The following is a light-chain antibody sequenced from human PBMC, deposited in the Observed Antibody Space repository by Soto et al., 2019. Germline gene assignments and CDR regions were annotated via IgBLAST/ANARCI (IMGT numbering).Light chain of an antibody. Sequence: DIQMTQSPSTLSASVGDRVTITCRASQTISTWLAWYQQKPGKAPKLLIYDVSSLETGVPSRFSGSGSGTEFSFSIVSLQPDDFDTYYCQPYSIYPLTLGGGTKVDIK. V-gene: IGKV1-5*01. J-gene: IGKJ4*01. CDR1: QTISTW. CDR2: DVS. CDR3: QPYSIYPLT.